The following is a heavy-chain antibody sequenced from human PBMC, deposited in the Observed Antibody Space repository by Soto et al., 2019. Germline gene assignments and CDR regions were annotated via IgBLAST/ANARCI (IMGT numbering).Heavy chain of an antibody. V-gene: IGHV3-30-3*01. Sequence: QVQLVESGGGVVQPGRSLRLSCAASGFTFTSYAMHWVRQAPGKGLEWGAVISYDGSNKYYADSVRGRFTISRDNSKDMLYLQMDSRRAEDTAVYFCERGKGYCIGASCYGWGRCDYWGQGTLVTVFS. CDR3: ERGKGYCIGASCYGWGRCDY. CDR1: GFTFTSYA. J-gene: IGHJ4*02. D-gene: IGHD2-2*01. CDR2: ISYDGSNK.